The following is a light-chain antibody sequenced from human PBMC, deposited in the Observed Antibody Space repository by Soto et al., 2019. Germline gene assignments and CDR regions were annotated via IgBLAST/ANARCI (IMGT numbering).Light chain of an antibody. CDR2: GIS. J-gene: IGKJ5*01. Sequence: EIVLTQSPGTLSLSPGERATLSCRASHTISSSYLAWYQQKPGQAPRLLMYGISRRATGIPDRFSGSGSGTDFTLTISSLQSEDFAVYYCQQYNSWPPITFGQGTRLEIK. V-gene: IGKV3-20*01. CDR3: QQYNSWPPIT. CDR1: HTISSSY.